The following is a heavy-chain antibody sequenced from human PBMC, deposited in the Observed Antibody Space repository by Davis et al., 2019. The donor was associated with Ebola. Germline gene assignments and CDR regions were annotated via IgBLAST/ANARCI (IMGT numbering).Heavy chain of an antibody. Sequence: SLKISCAASGFTFSLYSMHWVRQAPGKGLEWVSYISSSSSTTYYADSVKGRFTISRDNAKNSLYLQMNSLRDEDTAVYYCARGRTVTNYVDYWGPGILVTVSS. D-gene: IGHD4-17*01. CDR3: ARGRTVTNYVDY. CDR1: GFTFSLYS. J-gene: IGHJ4*02. V-gene: IGHV3-48*02. CDR2: ISSSSSTT.